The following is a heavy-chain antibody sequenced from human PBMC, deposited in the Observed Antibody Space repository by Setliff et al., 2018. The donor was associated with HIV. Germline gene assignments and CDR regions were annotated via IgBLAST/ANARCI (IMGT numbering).Heavy chain of an antibody. D-gene: IGHD3-10*01. J-gene: IGHJ5*02. CDR1: GGSISNYY. CDR2: IYTSGST. V-gene: IGHV4-4*09. Sequence: SETLSLTCTVSGGSISNYYWSWIRQPPGKGLEWIGYIYTSGSTNYNPSLKSRVTISVDTSKNQFSLKLSSVTAADTAVYYCASGGYYGSGSYYGGWFDPWGQGTRVTVSS. CDR3: ASGGYYGSGSYYGGWFDP.